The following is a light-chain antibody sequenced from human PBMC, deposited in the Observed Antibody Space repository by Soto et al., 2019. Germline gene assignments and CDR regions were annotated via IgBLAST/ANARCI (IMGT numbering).Light chain of an antibody. CDR2: GAS. CDR1: QSGSSN. J-gene: IGKJ5*01. CDR3: QTYNNWHPIT. Sequence: EIVMTQSPATLSVSPGERATLSCRASQSGSSNLAWYQQKPGQAPRLLIYGASTRATGIPARFSGSGSGTEFTLTISSLQSEDFAVDYCQTYNNWHPITCGQGTRLEIK. V-gene: IGKV3-15*01.